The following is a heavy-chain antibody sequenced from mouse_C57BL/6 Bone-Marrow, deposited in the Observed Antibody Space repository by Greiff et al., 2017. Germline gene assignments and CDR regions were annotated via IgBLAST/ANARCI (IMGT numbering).Heavy chain of an antibody. CDR2: SRNKANDYTT. V-gene: IGHV7-1*01. Sequence: EVHLVESGGGLVQSGRSLRLSCATSGFTFSDFYMEWVRQAPGKGLEWIAASRNKANDYTTEYSASVKGRFIVSRDTSQSILYLQMNALRAEDTAIYDCARDLGNYAMDYWGQGTSVTVSS. D-gene: IGHD4-1*01. J-gene: IGHJ4*01. CDR1: GFTFSDFY. CDR3: ARDLGNYAMDY.